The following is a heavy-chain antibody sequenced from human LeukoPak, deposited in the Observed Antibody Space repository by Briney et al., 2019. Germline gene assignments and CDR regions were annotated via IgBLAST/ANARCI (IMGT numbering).Heavy chain of an antibody. V-gene: IGHV3-30*02. CDR1: GFTFSSYG. J-gene: IGHJ4*02. D-gene: IGHD3-9*01. Sequence: GGSLRLSCAAPGFTFSSYGMHWVRQAPGKGLEWVAFIRYDGSNKYYADSVKGRFTISRDNSKNTLYLQMNSLRAEDTAVYYCAKGAHYDILTGYSEFDYWGQGTLVTVSS. CDR2: IRYDGSNK. CDR3: AKGAHYDILTGYSEFDY.